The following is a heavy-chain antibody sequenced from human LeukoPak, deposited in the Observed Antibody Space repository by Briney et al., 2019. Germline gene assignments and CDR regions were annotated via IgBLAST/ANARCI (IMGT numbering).Heavy chain of an antibody. CDR1: GFTFSNAW. Sequence: PGGSLRLSCAASGFTFSNAWMSWVRQAPGKGLEWVGRIKSKTDGGTTDYAAPVKGRFTISRDDSKNTLYLQMNSLKTEDTAVYYCTTGRPVGIVPAAGDFHWGQGTLVTVS. V-gene: IGHV3-15*01. D-gene: IGHD2-2*01. CDR3: TTGRPVGIVPAAGDFH. J-gene: IGHJ4*02. CDR2: IKSKTDGGTT.